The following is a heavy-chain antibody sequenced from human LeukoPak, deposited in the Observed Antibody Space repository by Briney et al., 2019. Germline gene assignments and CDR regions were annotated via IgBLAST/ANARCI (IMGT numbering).Heavy chain of an antibody. CDR2: IYNSGAKI. CDR3: FLAVGGTGEY. Sequence: GGSLRLSCAVSGLTFSTYSMTWVRQGPGKGLEWVSSIYNSGAKIFYADSVKGRFTISRDNAKNSLYLQMSSLRAEDTAVYYCFLAVGGTGEYWGQGTLVTVSS. V-gene: IGHV3-23*01. J-gene: IGHJ4*02. CDR1: GLTFSTYS. D-gene: IGHD6-19*01.